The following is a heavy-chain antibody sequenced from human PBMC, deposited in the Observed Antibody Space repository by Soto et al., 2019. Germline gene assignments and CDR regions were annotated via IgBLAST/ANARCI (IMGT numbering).Heavy chain of an antibody. V-gene: IGHV1-2*04. CDR3: ASGWFGEFVYYFDY. Sequence: GASVKVSCKTSGYTFTDYYIYWVRQAPGQGLEWMGWISPESGATHYAQKFQDWVTMTRDTSISTAHMELNRLRSDATAVYYCASGWFGEFVYYFDYWGQGTLVTVSS. D-gene: IGHD3-10*01. CDR1: GYTFTDYY. J-gene: IGHJ4*02. CDR2: ISPESGAT.